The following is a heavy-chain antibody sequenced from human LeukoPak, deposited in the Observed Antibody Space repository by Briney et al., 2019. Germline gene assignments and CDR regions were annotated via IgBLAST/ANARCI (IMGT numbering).Heavy chain of an antibody. V-gene: IGHV1-2*02. D-gene: IGHD3-22*01. CDR3: ARDRRRITMVVDI. Sequence: ASVKVSCQASGYTFTDYYMHRVRQAPGQGLEWMGWINPNSGGTYYAQKFQGRVTMTWDRSTTSTYMELSSLRSDDTAMYFCARDRRRITMVVDIWGQGTMVTVSS. CDR1: GYTFTDYY. CDR2: INPNSGGT. J-gene: IGHJ3*02.